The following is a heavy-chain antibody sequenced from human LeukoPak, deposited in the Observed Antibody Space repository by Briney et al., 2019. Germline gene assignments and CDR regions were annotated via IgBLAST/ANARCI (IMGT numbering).Heavy chain of an antibody. CDR2: INSNGGST. Sequence: GGSLRLSCAASGFTFSSYAMHWVRQAPGKGLEYVSAINSNGGSTYYANSVKGRFTISRDNSKNTLYLQMGSLRAEDMAVYYCARSVLLWFGESIDAFDIWGQGTMVTVSS. J-gene: IGHJ3*02. V-gene: IGHV3-64*01. D-gene: IGHD3-10*01. CDR3: ARSVLLWFGESIDAFDI. CDR1: GFTFSSYA.